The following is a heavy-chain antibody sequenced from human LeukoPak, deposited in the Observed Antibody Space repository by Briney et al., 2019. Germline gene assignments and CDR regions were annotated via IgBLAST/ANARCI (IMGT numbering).Heavy chain of an antibody. CDR3: ARDLRLYDSSGYYYEHPWAFDI. V-gene: IGHV4-61*01. D-gene: IGHD3-22*01. CDR2: IYYSGST. J-gene: IGHJ3*02. Sequence: PSETLSLACTVSGGSISSSSYYWGWIRQPPGKGLEWIGYIYYSGSTNYNPSLKSRVTISVDTSKNQFSLKLSSVTAADTAVYYCARDLRLYDSSGYYYEHPWAFDIWGQGTMVTVSS. CDR1: GGSISSSSYY.